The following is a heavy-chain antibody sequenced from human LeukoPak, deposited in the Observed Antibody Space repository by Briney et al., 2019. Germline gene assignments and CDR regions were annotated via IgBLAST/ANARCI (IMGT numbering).Heavy chain of an antibody. J-gene: IGHJ4*02. CDR3: ARGGIAARPRPPSDY. D-gene: IGHD6-6*01. V-gene: IGHV1-18*01. Sequence: GSSVKVSCKASGYTFTSYGISWVRQAPGQGLEWMGWISAYNGNTNYAQKLQGRVTMTTDTSTSTAYMELRSLRSDDTAVYYCARGGIAARPRPPSDYWGQGTLVTVSS. CDR1: GYTFTSYG. CDR2: ISAYNGNT.